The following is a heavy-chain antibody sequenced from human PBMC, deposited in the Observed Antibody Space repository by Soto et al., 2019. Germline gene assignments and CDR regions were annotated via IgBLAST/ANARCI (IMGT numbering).Heavy chain of an antibody. D-gene: IGHD3-3*01. Sequence: ASVKVSCKASGYTFTSYGISWVRQAPGQGLEWMGWISAYNGNTNYAQKFQGRVTMTRDTSTSTVYMELSSLRSEDTVVYYCARGNRITIFGVVKKEQAVLYYWGQGSLVTVSS. CDR2: ISAYNGNT. V-gene: IGHV1-18*01. CDR1: GYTFTSYG. CDR3: ARGNRITIFGVVKKEQAVLYY. J-gene: IGHJ4*02.